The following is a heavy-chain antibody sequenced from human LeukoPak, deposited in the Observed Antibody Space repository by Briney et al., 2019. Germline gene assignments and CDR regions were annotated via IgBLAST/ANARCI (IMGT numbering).Heavy chain of an antibody. V-gene: IGHV1-8*01. CDR2: MNPNSGNT. CDR1: GYTFTSYD. D-gene: IGHD3-16*02. J-gene: IGHJ4*02. Sequence: ASVKVSRKASGYTFTSYDINWVRQATGQGLEWMGWMNPNSGNTGYAQKFQGRVTMTRNTSISTAYMELSSLRSEDTAVYYCATGPPFYDYVWGSYPEGGYFDYWGQGTLVTVSS. CDR3: ATGPPFYDYVWGSYPEGGYFDY.